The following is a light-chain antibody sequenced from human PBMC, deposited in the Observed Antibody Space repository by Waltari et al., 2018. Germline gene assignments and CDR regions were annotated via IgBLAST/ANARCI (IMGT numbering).Light chain of an antibody. CDR2: EDT. CDR1: ALPKKN. J-gene: IGLJ2*01. Sequence: SYELTQPPSVSVSPGQAARITCPGDALPKKNASSYQQKSGQAPVLVIYEDTKRPSGIPERFSGSSSGTMATLTISGAQVEDEADYYCYSADSSGNHKGIFGGGTKVTVL. CDR3: YSADSSGNHKGI. V-gene: IGLV3-10*01.